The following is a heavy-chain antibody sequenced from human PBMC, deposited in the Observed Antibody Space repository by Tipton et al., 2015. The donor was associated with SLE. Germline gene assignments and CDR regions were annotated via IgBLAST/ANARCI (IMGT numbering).Heavy chain of an antibody. CDR3: ARVPRTFYYDYSGHFDY. Sequence: TLSLTCTVSGGSISTSTYYWGWIRQPPGKGLEWIGYIYYTMSAYYNPSLKSRVIISLDTSKNHFSLKLSSVTAADTAMYYCARVPRTFYYDYSGHFDYWGPGTLVTVSS. J-gene: IGHJ4*02. CDR2: IYYTMSA. V-gene: IGHV4-31*03. CDR1: GGSISTSTYY. D-gene: IGHD3-22*01.